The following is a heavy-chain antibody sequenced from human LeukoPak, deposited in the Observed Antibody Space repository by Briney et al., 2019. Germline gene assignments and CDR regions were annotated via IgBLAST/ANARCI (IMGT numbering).Heavy chain of an antibody. D-gene: IGHD1-26*01. CDR1: GFTFSSYA. Sequence: PGGSLRLSCAASGFTFSSYAMSWVRQAPGKGLEWVSAISGSGGSTYYADSVKGRFTISRDNSKNTLYLQMSSLRAEDTAVYYCAKGEWELPYYYSYYYMDVWGTGTTVTVSS. J-gene: IGHJ6*03. CDR2: ISGSGGST. V-gene: IGHV3-23*01. CDR3: AKGEWELPYYYSYYYMDV.